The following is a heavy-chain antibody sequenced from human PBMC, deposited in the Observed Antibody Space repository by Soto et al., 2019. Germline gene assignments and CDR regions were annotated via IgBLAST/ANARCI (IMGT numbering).Heavy chain of an antibody. CDR2: INHSGST. J-gene: IGHJ4*02. V-gene: IGHV4-34*01. Sequence: QVQLQQWGAGLLKPSETLSLTCAVYGGSFSGYYWSWIRQPPGKGLEWIGEINHSGSTNYNPSLKSRVTISVDTSKNQSSLKLSSVTAADTAVYYCARATQLLRPFDYWGQGTLVTVSS. CDR1: GGSFSGYY. CDR3: ARATQLLRPFDY. D-gene: IGHD2-2*01.